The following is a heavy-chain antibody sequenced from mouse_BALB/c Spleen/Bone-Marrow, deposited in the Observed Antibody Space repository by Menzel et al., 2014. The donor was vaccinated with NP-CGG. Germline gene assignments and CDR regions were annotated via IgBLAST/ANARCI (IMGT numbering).Heavy chain of an antibody. V-gene: IGHV1-53*01. Sequence: VQLQQSGAELVKPGASVKLSCKASGYTFTSYYMYWVKQRPGQGLEWIGEINPSNGGTNFNEKFKSRATLTVDKSSSTACMQLSGLTSEDSAVYYCTRGRAWDFDYWGQGTTLTVSS. CDR2: INPSNGGT. D-gene: IGHD4-1*01. CDR3: TRGRAWDFDY. CDR1: GYTFTSYY. J-gene: IGHJ2*01.